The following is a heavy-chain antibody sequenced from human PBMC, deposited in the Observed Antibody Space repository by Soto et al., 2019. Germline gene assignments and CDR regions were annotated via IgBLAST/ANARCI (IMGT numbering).Heavy chain of an antibody. CDR1: GFTFSSYA. D-gene: IGHD3-22*01. J-gene: IGHJ4*02. V-gene: IGHV3-64D*06. CDR3: VNTVGYYFDYFDY. Sequence: HPGGSLRLSCSASGFTFSSYAMHWVRQAPGKGLEYVPAISSNGGSTYYADSVKGRFTISRDNSKNTLYLQMSSLRAEDTAVYYCVNTVGYYFDYFDYWGQGTLVTVSS. CDR2: ISSNGGST.